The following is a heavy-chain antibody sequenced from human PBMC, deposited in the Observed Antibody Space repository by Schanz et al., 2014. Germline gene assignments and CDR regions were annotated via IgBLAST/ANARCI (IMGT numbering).Heavy chain of an antibody. V-gene: IGHV3-11*01. CDR3: ARENLNWEAFDI. CDR2: ITSGSAK. D-gene: IGHD7-27*01. Sequence: QVQLVESGGGLVKPGGSLRLSCTASGFTFRDYQMTWMRQAPGKGLEWVSYITSGSAKFYADSVKGRFTISRDNAKNSMYMEMTTLRCDDTAVYYCARENLNWEAFDIWGQGTVVTVSS. J-gene: IGHJ3*02. CDR1: GFTFRDYQ.